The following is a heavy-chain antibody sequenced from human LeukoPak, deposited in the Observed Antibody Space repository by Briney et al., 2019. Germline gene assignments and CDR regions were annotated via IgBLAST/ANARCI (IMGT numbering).Heavy chain of an antibody. J-gene: IGHJ1*01. CDR2: INPSGGST. CDR3: ATERTYDSSGYYTSPFQH. Sequence: GASVKVSCKASGYTFTSYDINWVRQAPGQGLEWMGIINPSGGSTSYAQKFQGRVTMTRDTSTSTVYMELSSLRSEDTAVYYCATERTYDSSGYYTSPFQHWGQGTLVTVSS. CDR1: GYTFTSYD. D-gene: IGHD3-22*01. V-gene: IGHV1-46*01.